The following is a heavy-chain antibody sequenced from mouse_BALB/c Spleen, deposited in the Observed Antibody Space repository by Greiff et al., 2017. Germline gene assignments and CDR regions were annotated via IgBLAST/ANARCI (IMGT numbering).Heavy chain of an antibody. Sequence: VQLQQSGPELVKPGASVKISCKASGYSFTGYFMNWVMQSHGKSLEWIGRINPYNGDTFYNQKFKGKATLTVDKSSSTAHMELRSLASEDSAVYYCARSGLGAWFAYWGQGTLVTVSA. CDR2: INPYNGDT. CDR1: GYSFTGYF. CDR3: ARSGLGAWFAY. V-gene: IGHV1-20*02. J-gene: IGHJ3*01. D-gene: IGHD2-2*01.